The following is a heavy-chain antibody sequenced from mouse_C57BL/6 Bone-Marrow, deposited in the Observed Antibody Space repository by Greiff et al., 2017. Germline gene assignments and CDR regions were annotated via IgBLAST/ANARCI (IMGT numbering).Heavy chain of an antibody. CDR2: IYPGSGST. J-gene: IGHJ3*01. V-gene: IGHV1-55*01. D-gene: IGHD1-1*01. Sequence: VQLQQPGAELVKPGASVKMSCKASGYTFTSYWITWVKQRPGQGLEWIGDIYPGSGSTNYNEKFKSKATLTVDTSSSTAYMQLSSLTSEDSAVYYCVSYYYGSSEFAYWGQGTLVTVSA. CDR1: GYTFTSYW. CDR3: VSYYYGSSEFAY.